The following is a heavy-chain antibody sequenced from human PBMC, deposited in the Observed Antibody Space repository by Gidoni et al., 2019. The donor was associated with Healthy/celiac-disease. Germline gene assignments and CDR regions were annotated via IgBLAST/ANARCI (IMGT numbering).Heavy chain of an antibody. V-gene: IGHV1-69*08. CDR2: IIPILGIA. J-gene: IGHJ6*02. Sequence: QVQLVQSGAEVKKPGSSVKVSCKASGGTFSSYTISWVRQAPGQGLEWMGRIIPILGIANYAQKFQGRVTITADKSTSTAYMELSSLRSEDTAVYYCARDGMPRYGGNYGMDVWGQGTTVTVSS. CDR1: GGTFSSYT. D-gene: IGHD4-17*01. CDR3: ARDGMPRYGGNYGMDV.